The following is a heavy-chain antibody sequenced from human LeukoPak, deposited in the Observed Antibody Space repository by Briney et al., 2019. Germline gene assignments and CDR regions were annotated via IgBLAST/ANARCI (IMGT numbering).Heavy chain of an antibody. J-gene: IGHJ2*01. CDR1: GGSISSYY. CDR3: ATRDSGYDAWYFDL. CDR2: VYYSGST. D-gene: IGHD5-12*01. V-gene: IGHV4-59*01. Sequence: SETLSLTCTVSGGSISSYYWSWIRQPPGKGLEWIGYVYYSGSTNYNPSLRSRVTISVDTSKNQFSLNLSSMTAADTAVYYCATRDSGYDAWYFDLWGRGTLVTVSS.